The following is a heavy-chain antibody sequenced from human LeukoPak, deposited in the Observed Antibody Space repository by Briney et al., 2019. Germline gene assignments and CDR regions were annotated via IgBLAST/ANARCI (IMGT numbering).Heavy chain of an antibody. J-gene: IGHJ6*02. CDR3: ARTLSRVGLDYYYGMDV. CDR2: IRYDGSNK. CDR1: GFTSSSYG. D-gene: IGHD1-14*01. Sequence: PGGSLRLSCAASGFTSSSYGMHWVRQAPGKGLEWVAFIRYDGSNKYYADSVKGRFTISRDNSKNTLYLQMNSLRAEDTAVYYCARTLSRVGLDYYYGMDVWGQGTTVTVSS. V-gene: IGHV3-30*02.